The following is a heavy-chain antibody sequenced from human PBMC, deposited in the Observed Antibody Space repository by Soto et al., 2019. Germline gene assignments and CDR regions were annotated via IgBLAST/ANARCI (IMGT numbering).Heavy chain of an antibody. D-gene: IGHD1-1*01. V-gene: IGHV3-23*01. J-gene: IGHJ4*01. Sequence: PGGSLRLSCAASGFTFATYAMSWVRQAPGEGLEWVSAISATGISTHYADSVKGRVTISRDNSANTLSLEMSSLTAEDTAVYYCARDKDTSSWTGFDFWGHGTLVTVSS. CDR1: GFTFATYA. CDR2: ISATGIST. CDR3: ARDKDTSSWTGFDF.